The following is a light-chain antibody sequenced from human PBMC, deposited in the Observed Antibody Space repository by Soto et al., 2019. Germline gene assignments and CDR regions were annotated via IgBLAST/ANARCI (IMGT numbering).Light chain of an antibody. V-gene: IGKV1-17*03. J-gene: IGKJ2*01. Sequence: DIQMTQSPSVVSASVGDRVTITCRASQGIGNYLAWFQQRPGEVPKRLIYAACNLHSGVPSRFSGSGSGTEFTLRISSLQPEDFATYYCQQHRSYPFTFGQGTKLDI. CDR2: AAC. CDR1: QGIGNY. CDR3: QQHRSYPFT.